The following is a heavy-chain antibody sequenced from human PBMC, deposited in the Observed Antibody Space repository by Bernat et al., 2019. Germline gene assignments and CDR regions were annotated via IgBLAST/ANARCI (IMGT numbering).Heavy chain of an antibody. Sequence: QLQLQESGPGLVKPSETLSLTCTVSGGSISSSSYYWGWIRQPPGKGLEWIGSIYYSGSTYYNPSLKSRVTISVDTSKNQFSLKLSSVTAVDTAVYYCARQPGTTVTTYAFDIWGQGTMVTVSS. CDR2: IYYSGST. J-gene: IGHJ3*02. V-gene: IGHV4-39*01. CDR1: GGSISSSSYY. CDR3: ARQPGTTVTTYAFDI. D-gene: IGHD4-17*01.